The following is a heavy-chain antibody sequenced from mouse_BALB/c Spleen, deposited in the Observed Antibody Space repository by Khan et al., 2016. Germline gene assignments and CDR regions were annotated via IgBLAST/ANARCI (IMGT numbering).Heavy chain of an antibody. CDR2: FNPSTGYT. J-gene: IGHJ3*01. D-gene: IGHD3-3*01. Sequence: QVQLQQSGAELAKPGASVKMSCKASGYTFTTYWMHWVKQRPGQDLEWIGYFNPSTGYTEFNQNFKDKATLTADKSSSTAYMQLSRLTSEDSAVYYCARSGAGSAFSYGGRWTLVTVSA. CDR3: ARSGAGSAFSY. CDR1: GYTFTTYW. V-gene: IGHV1-7*01.